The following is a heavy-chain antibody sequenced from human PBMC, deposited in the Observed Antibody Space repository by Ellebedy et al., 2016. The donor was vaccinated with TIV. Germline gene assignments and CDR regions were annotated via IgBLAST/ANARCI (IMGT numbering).Heavy chain of an antibody. V-gene: IGHV4-34*01. D-gene: IGHD4-23*01. CDR1: GGSFSGYY. CDR3: ARGANYGGNSALDP. CDR2: INHSGST. Sequence: SETLSLTCAVYGGSFSGYYWSWIRQPPGKGLEWIGEINHSGSTNYNPSLKSRVTISVDTSKNQFSLKLSSVTAADTAVYYCARGANYGGNSALDPWGQGTLVTVSS. J-gene: IGHJ5*02.